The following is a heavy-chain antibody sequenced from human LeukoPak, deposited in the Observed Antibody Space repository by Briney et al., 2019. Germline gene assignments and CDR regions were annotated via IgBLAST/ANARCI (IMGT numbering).Heavy chain of an antibody. V-gene: IGHV3-7*02. CDR3: ARRGITISGVLVYHYSGLDV. CDR2: IKDDGSEK. J-gene: IGHJ6*02. Sequence: GGSLRLSCAGSGFTFSSHWMNWVRQAPGKGLEWVASIKDDGSEKHFLDSVNGRFAISRDNAKNSLYLQMSSLRAEDTAVYYCARRGITISGVLVYHYSGLDVWGQGTTVSVSS. D-gene: IGHD3-3*01. CDR1: GFTFSSHW.